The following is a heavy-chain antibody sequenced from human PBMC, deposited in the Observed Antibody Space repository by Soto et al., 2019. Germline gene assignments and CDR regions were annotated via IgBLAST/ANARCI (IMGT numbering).Heavy chain of an antibody. CDR2: IHNSGSP. Sequence: QVQLQESGPGLVRPSQTLSLTCSVSGASIYNGGYFWSWIRQSPGKGLEWIRHIHNSGSPYNNPSLKSRVTITADTSMNQFSLALTSVTAADTAMYYCARGPTTEKVDYWGQGILVPVSS. J-gene: IGHJ4*02. CDR1: GASIYNGGYF. V-gene: IGHV4-30-4*01. CDR3: ARGPTTEKVDY.